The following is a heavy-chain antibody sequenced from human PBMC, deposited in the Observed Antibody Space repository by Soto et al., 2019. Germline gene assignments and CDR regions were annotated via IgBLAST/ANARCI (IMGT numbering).Heavy chain of an antibody. V-gene: IGHV4-59*01. CDR3: AREVAAPASWFDP. CDR1: GGSISSYY. CDR2: IYYSGST. D-gene: IGHD6-13*01. Sequence: SETLSLTCTVSGGSISSYYWSWIRQPPGKGLEWIGYIYYSGSTNYNPSLKSRVTISVDTSKNQFSLKLSSVTAADTAVYYCAREVAAPASWFDPWGQGTLVTAPQ. J-gene: IGHJ5*02.